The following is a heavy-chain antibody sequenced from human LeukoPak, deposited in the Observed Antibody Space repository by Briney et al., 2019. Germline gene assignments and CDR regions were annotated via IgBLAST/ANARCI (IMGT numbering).Heavy chain of an antibody. J-gene: IGHJ4*02. CDR3: VKGLVQTTMSYSVDY. V-gene: IGHV3-30*18. Sequence: PGRSLRLSCAASGFTFSSYGMHWVRQTPGKGLEWVALISSDGSKNIYADSVKGRFTISRDNSKNTVYLQMNSLRAEDTAVYYCVKGLVQTTMSYSVDYWGQGALVTVSS. CDR1: GFTFSSYG. CDR2: ISSDGSKN. D-gene: IGHD1-1*01.